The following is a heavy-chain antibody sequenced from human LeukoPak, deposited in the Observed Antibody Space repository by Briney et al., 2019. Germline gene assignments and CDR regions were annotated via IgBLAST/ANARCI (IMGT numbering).Heavy chain of an antibody. CDR1: GVSFSGNY. J-gene: IGHJ4*02. CDR2: INHSGST. Sequence: SETLSLTCAVYGVSFSGNYWSWIRQPPGKGLEWIGEINHSGSTNYNPSLKSRVTISVDTSKNQFSLKLSSVTAADTAVYYCARVWHGSGSYYPKPPDYWGQGTLVTVSS. D-gene: IGHD3-10*01. V-gene: IGHV4-34*01. CDR3: ARVWHGSGSYYPKPPDY.